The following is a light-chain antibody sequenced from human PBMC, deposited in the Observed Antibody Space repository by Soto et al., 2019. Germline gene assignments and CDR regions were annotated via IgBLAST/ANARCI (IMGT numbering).Light chain of an antibody. J-gene: IGKJ4*01. CDR3: QQFSSYPLT. Sequence: VLTQALGTLSLSPGERATLSCRASQTVRNNSLAWYQQKPGQAPRLLIYDASSRATGIPDRFSGGGSGTDFTLTISRLEPEDFAVYYCQQFSSYPLTFGGGTKVDI. CDR1: QTVRNNS. V-gene: IGKV3-20*01. CDR2: DAS.